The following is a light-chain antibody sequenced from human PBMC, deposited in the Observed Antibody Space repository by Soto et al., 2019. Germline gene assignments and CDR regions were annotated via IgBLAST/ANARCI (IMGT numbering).Light chain of an antibody. CDR2: GAS. V-gene: IGKV3-20*01. CDR3: QQYGSSLFT. Sequence: DIVLTQSPGTLFFSPGERATLSCRAIQRFSSKYLAWYQQKPGQAPRVLIYGASIRATGIPERFSGGGSGTDFTLTITRLEPEDFAVYYCQQYGSSLFTFGPGTKVDIK. J-gene: IGKJ3*01. CDR1: QRFSSKY.